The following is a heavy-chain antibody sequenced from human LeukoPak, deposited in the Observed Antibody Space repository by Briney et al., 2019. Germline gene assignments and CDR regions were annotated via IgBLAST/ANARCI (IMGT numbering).Heavy chain of an antibody. Sequence: GGSLRLSCAASGFTFSSYSMNWVRQAPGKGLEWVSSISSSSSYIYYADSVKGRFTITRDNAKNSLYLQMNSLRAEDTAVYYCARVLTGSWDWFDPWGQGTLVTVSS. CDR2: ISSSSSYI. CDR3: ARVLTGSWDWFDP. V-gene: IGHV3-21*01. CDR1: GFTFSSYS. D-gene: IGHD3-10*01. J-gene: IGHJ5*02.